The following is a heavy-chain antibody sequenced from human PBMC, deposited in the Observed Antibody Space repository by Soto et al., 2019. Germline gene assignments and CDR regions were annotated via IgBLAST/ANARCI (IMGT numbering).Heavy chain of an antibody. CDR2: ISAYNGNT. CDR1: GYTFTSYV. CDR3: ARDRENSSGWSLYDAFDI. Sequence: ASVKVSCKASGYTFTSYVISWVRQAPGQGLEWMGWISAYNGNTNYAQKLQGRVTMTTDTSTSTAYMELRSLRSDDTAVYYCARDRENSSGWSLYDAFDIWGQGTMVTVSS. J-gene: IGHJ3*02. D-gene: IGHD6-19*01. V-gene: IGHV1-18*01.